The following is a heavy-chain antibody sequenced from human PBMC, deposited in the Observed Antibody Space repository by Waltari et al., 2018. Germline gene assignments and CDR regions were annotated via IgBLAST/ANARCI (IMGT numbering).Heavy chain of an antibody. V-gene: IGHV3-23*01. CDR2: SSANGGVT. D-gene: IGHD2-15*01. CDR3: AKAGGSWIRLAGLSEY. J-gene: IGHJ4*02. CDR1: GFPLRSYA. Sequence: EVPLLESGGGLVQPGWSLSLSCAASGFPLRSYAISWVRQAPGKGLELVSASSANGGVTYYADSVKGRFTISRDNSKNTLYLQMDSLSADDSAVYYCAKAGGSWIRLAGLSEYWGQGTLVTVSS.